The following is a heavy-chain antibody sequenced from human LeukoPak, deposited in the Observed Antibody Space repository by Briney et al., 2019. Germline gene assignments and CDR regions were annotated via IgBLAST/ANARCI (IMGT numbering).Heavy chain of an antibody. CDR1: GFTFSSYA. J-gene: IGHJ4*02. CDR2: ISGSGGST. CDR3: AKDNIRLYSSCGPD. Sequence: GGSLRLSCAASGFTFSSYAMRWVRQAPGRGLEWVSAISGSGGSTYYVDSVKGRSPISRDNSKNTLYLQMNSLRAEDTAVYYCAKDNIRLYSSCGPDWGRGTLVTVSS. D-gene: IGHD6-6*01. V-gene: IGHV3-23*01.